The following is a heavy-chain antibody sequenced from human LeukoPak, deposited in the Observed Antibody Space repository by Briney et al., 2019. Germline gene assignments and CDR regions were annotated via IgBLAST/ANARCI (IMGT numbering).Heavy chain of an antibody. J-gene: IGHJ4*02. Sequence: GESLRLSCAASGFTVSSNYMSWVRQAPGKGLEWVSVIYSGGSTYYADSVKGRFTISRDNSKNTLYLQMNSLRAEDTAVYYCARDAKSSYCSGGSCYVDYWGQGTLVTVSS. CDR3: ARDAKSSYCSGGSCYVDY. CDR1: GFTVSSNY. V-gene: IGHV3-53*01. CDR2: IYSGGST. D-gene: IGHD2-15*01.